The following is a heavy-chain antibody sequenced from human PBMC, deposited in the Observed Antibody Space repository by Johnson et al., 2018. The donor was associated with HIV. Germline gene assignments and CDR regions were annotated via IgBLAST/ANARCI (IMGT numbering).Heavy chain of an antibody. Sequence: QVQLVESGGGLVKPGGSLRLSCAASGFTFSSYAIHWVRQAPGKGLEWVAIISYDGSNKYYADSVKGRFTISRDNSKNTLNLQMNSLRPEDTAVYYCAREGPSERAGFDIWGQGTMVTVSS. CDR3: AREGPSERAGFDI. V-gene: IGHV3-30*04. CDR1: GFTFSSYA. J-gene: IGHJ3*02. CDR2: ISYDGSNK.